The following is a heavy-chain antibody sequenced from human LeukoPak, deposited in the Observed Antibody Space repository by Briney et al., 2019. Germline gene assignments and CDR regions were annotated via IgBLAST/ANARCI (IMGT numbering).Heavy chain of an antibody. J-gene: IGHJ4*02. CDR3: ARDEMGIAAVGKY. CDR2: IYTRGGT. V-gene: IGHV4-61*02. Sequence: TPSETLSLTCTVSDDSISSGSYYWSWIRQPAGKGLEWIGRIYTRGGTYYNPSLKSRVTISLDTSKNQFSLRLSSVTAADTAVYYCARDEMGIAAVGKYWGQGALVTVSS. D-gene: IGHD6-13*01. CDR1: DDSISSGSYY.